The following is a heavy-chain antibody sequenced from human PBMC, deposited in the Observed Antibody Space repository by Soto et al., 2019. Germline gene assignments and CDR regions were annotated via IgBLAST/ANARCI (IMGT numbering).Heavy chain of an antibody. Sequence: GASVKVSCKASGGTFSSYAISWVRQAPGQGLEWMGGIIPIFGTANYAQKFQGRVTITADESTSTAYMELSSLRSEDTAVYYCARGPTIGGDYYYYGMDVWGQGTTVTVSS. D-gene: IGHD2-21*01. V-gene: IGHV1-69*13. CDR1: GGTFSSYA. CDR3: ARGPTIGGDYYYYGMDV. J-gene: IGHJ6*02. CDR2: IIPIFGTA.